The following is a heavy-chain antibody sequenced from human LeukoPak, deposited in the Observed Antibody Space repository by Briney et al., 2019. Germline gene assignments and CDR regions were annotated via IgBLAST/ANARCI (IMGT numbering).Heavy chain of an antibody. CDR2: INPNSGVT. CDR1: GYTFTAYY. Sequence: GASVNVSFKASGYTFTAYYIHWVRQAPGQGLEWMGWINPNSGVTNYAQKFQGRVTMTRDTPITTAFMELSRLRSDDTAVYYCARVLRRDGYNRYFDYWGQGTLVTVSS. V-gene: IGHV1-2*02. CDR3: ARVLRRDGYNRYFDY. J-gene: IGHJ4*02. D-gene: IGHD5-24*01.